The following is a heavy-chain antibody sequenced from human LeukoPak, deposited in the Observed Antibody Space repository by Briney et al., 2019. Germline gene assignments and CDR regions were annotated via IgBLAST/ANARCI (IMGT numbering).Heavy chain of an antibody. CDR1: GFTLNSYL. D-gene: IGHD5-18*01. V-gene: IGHV3-23*01. CDR2: ISDNEEVP. J-gene: IGHJ4*02. Sequence: GGSLRLSCAASGFTLNSYLMSWVRQAPGKGLEWVSGISDNEEVPYYTDSVKGRFTISRDNAKNTVYLQLNNLRADDTAVYFCARHDSFIPYWGQGTLVSVSS. CDR3: ARHDSFIPY.